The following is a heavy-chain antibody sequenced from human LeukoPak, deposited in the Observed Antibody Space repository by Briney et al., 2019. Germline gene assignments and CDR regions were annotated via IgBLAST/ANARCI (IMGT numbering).Heavy chain of an antibody. V-gene: IGHV3-7*01. CDR2: IKQDGSEK. CDR3: ARVRAAAGGLGQFDY. J-gene: IGHJ4*02. CDR1: GFTFSSYW. Sequence: GGSLRLSCAASGFTFSSYWMSWVRQAPGKGLEWVANIKQDGSEKYYVDSVKGRFTISRDKAKNSLYLQMNSLRAEDTAVYYCARVRAAAGGLGQFDYWGQGTLVTVSS. D-gene: IGHD6-13*01.